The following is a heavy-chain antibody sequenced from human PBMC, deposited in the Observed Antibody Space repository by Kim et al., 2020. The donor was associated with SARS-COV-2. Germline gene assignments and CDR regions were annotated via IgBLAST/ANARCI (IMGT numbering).Heavy chain of an antibody. V-gene: IGHV1-2*02. Sequence: NYTQKVQGRVTMTRDTSISTAYMGLSRLRSDDTAVYYCARSVWNSGAFDIWGQGTMVTVSS. CDR3: ARSVWNSGAFDI. D-gene: IGHD1-1*01. J-gene: IGHJ3*02.